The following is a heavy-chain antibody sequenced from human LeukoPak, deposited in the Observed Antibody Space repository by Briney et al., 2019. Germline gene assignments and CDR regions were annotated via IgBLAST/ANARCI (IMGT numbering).Heavy chain of an antibody. CDR2: VYNNADT. CDR3: AISPNSGYYY. Sequence: PSETLSLTCNVTGASIGSGGLYWTWFHQHPGKGPEWLGYVYNNADTDYNPSLKSRLTISLDASKNQFYLNVKSVTAADAAVYYCAISPNSGYYYWGQGTLVAVSS. J-gene: IGHJ4*02. CDR1: GASIGSGGLY. V-gene: IGHV4-31*03. D-gene: IGHD3-22*01.